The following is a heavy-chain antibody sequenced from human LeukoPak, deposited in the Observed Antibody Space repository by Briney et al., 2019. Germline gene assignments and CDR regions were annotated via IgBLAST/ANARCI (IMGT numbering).Heavy chain of an antibody. CDR1: GFTFSSYG. V-gene: IGHV3-33*01. Sequence: PGGSLRLSCAASGFTFSSYGMHWVRQAPGKGLEWVAVIWYDGSNKYYTDSVKGRFTISRDNSKNTLYLQMNSLRAEDTAVYYCARADFSSSRPFDYWGQGTLVTVSS. J-gene: IGHJ4*02. D-gene: IGHD6-13*01. CDR3: ARADFSSSRPFDY. CDR2: IWYDGSNK.